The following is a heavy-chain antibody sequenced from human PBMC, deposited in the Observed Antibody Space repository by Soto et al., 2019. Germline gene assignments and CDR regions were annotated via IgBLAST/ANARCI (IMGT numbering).Heavy chain of an antibody. J-gene: IGHJ5*02. D-gene: IGHD6-6*01. Sequence: QLQLQESGPGLVEPSETLSLTCTVSGASISTNTYSWGWIRQPPGKGLEWIGTIFYSGSTYYNPSLKSRVPMSVEPAKNQFSLRLSSMTAADPALYFCARHDIASRNWFDPWGQGTLVNVSS. CDR3: ARHDIASRNWFDP. V-gene: IGHV4-39*01. CDR1: GASISTNTYS. CDR2: IFYSGST.